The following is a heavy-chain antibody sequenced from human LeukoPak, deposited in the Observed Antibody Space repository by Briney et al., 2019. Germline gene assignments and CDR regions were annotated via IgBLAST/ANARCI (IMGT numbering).Heavy chain of an antibody. Sequence: ASVKVSCKASGYTFTGYYMHWARQAPGQGLEWMGWINPNSGGTNYAQKFQGRVTMTRDTSISTAYMELSRLRSDDTAVYYCARVRKQWLVPAFDIWGQGTMVTVSS. CDR2: INPNSGGT. CDR1: GYTFTGYY. J-gene: IGHJ3*02. D-gene: IGHD6-19*01. CDR3: ARVRKQWLVPAFDI. V-gene: IGHV1-2*02.